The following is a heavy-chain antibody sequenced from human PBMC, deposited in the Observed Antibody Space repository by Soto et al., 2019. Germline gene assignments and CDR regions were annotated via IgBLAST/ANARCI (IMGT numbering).Heavy chain of an antibody. CDR3: ARVGAAAGTELYFDY. Sequence: GGALRLSCAASGVTVSSNYISWVRQAPGKGLEWVSVIYSGGSTYYADSVKGRFTISRHNSKNTLYLQMNSLRAEDTAVYYCARVGAAAGTELYFDYWGQGTLVTVSS. CDR2: IYSGGST. D-gene: IGHD6-13*01. V-gene: IGHV3-53*04. CDR1: GVTVSSNY. J-gene: IGHJ4*02.